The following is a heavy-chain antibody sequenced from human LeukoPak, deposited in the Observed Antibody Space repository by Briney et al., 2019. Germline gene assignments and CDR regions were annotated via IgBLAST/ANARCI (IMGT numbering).Heavy chain of an antibody. Sequence: GGSLRLSCVASGFTFSNFGMHWVRQTPGNGLEWVAVIWSDGSHKYYDDSAKGRFTISRDNSQNTVYLQMNSLRAADTSIYFCAKDANDFGDSYFDSWGQGTLVTVSS. CDR1: GFTFSNFG. V-gene: IGHV3-33*03. CDR2: IWSDGSHK. J-gene: IGHJ5*01. D-gene: IGHD4-17*01. CDR3: AKDANDFGDSYFDS.